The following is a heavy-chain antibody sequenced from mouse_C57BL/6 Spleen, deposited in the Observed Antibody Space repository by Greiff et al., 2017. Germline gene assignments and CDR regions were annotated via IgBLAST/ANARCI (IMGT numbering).Heavy chain of an antibody. CDR2: ISSGGSYT. V-gene: IGHV5-6*01. D-gene: IGHD1-1*01. Sequence: EVQGVESGGDLVKPGGSLKLSCAASGFTFSSYGMSWVRQTPDKRLEWVATISSGGSYTYYPDSVKGRFTISSDNAKNTLYLQMSSLKSEDTAMYYCARHNYGSSYWYFDVWGTGTTVTVSA. CDR3: ARHNYGSSYWYFDV. CDR1: GFTFSSYG. J-gene: IGHJ1*03.